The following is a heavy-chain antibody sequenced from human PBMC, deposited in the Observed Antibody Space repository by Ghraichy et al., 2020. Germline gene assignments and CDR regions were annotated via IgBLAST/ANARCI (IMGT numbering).Heavy chain of an antibody. CDR1: GGSMNNHY. CDR2: VFYTGNT. D-gene: IGHD6-6*01. CDR3: ARGFSSSVFDY. V-gene: IGHV4-59*11. Sequence: SQTLSLTCNVSGGSMNNHYWDWIRQSPEKGLEWIGYVFYTGNTYYNPSLNGRVSISLDRSKNQFSLKLYSVTTAVTAVYYCARGFSSSVFDYWGQGILVTVSS. J-gene: IGHJ4*02.